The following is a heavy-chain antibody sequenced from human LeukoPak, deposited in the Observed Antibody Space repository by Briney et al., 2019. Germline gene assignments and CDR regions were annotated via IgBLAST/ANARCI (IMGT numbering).Heavy chain of an antibody. J-gene: IGHJ4*02. D-gene: IGHD1-26*01. Sequence: SGTLSLTCGVSGGSISSTNWWSWVRQPPGQGLEWIGEISLSGVTNYNPSLKSRVTMSLDRSKNHLSLTLTSVTAADTAVYYCSGESGAFSPFGYWGQGTLVTVSS. CDR3: SGESGAFSPFGY. CDR1: GGSISSTNW. CDR2: ISLSGVT. V-gene: IGHV4-4*02.